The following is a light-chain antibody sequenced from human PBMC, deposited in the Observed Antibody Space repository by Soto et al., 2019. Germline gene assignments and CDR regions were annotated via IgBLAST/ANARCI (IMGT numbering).Light chain of an antibody. CDR2: AAS. V-gene: IGKV1-27*01. CDR1: QGINNY. Sequence: IQRTQSPSSLSSSVGARVTITFRASQGINNYLAWYQQKPGKVPKLLIYAASTLQSGVPSRFSGSGSGTDFTLTISSLQPEDVATYYCQQLHDYPITFGQGTRLETK. J-gene: IGKJ5*01. CDR3: QQLHDYPIT.